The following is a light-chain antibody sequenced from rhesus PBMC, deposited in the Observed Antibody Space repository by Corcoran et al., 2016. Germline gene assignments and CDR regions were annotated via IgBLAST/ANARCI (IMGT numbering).Light chain of an antibody. V-gene: IGLV2-19*02. CDR3: SSYAGSCTYI. Sequence: QAAPTQSPSVSGSAGQSVTISCAGTSSDIGHSNAVSSYQQHPGKAPKLMISEGSRRPSGVSDRCSGSKSGNTASLTITGLHGEDEDDYYCSSYAGSCTYIFGAGTRLTVL. CDR2: EGS. CDR1: SSDIGHSNA. J-gene: IGLJ1*01.